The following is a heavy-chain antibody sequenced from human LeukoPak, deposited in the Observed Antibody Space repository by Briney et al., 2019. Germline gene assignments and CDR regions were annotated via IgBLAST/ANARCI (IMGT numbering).Heavy chain of an antibody. CDR1: GFTFSSSS. CDR3: ARGAVFQGNYDY. D-gene: IGHD5-24*01. CDR2: ISGESKYI. V-gene: IGHV3-21*01. Sequence: TGGSLRLSCAAAGFTFSSSSMNWVRQTPGKGLEWVSSISGESKYIYYADSVTGRFTISRDNANNSLYLQMNSLRAEDTAVYYCARGAVFQGNYDYWGQGTQVTVSS. J-gene: IGHJ4*02.